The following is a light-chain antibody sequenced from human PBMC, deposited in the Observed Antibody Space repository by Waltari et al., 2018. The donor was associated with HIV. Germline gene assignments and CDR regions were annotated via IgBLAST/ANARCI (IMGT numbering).Light chain of an antibody. V-gene: IGLV1-40*01. CDR2: GNS. J-gene: IGLJ3*02. Sequence: QSVLTQPPSVSGAPGQRVTISCTGRSSNIGAGYDVHWYQQLPGTAPNLLIYGNSNRPSGVPDRFSGSKSGTSASLAITGLQAEDEADYYCQSYDSSLSGWVFGGGTKLTVL. CDR3: QSYDSSLSGWV. CDR1: SSNIGAGYD.